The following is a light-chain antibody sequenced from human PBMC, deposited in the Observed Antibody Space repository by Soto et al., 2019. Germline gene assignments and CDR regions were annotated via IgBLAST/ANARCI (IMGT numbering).Light chain of an antibody. CDR1: SSDVGSHNL. CDR3: CSYGGSRAV. V-gene: IGLV2-23*02. CDR2: EVS. J-gene: IGLJ7*01. Sequence: QSALTQPASVSGSTGQSITISCTGTSSDVGSHNLVSWYQQHPGQAPKLMIYEVSKRPLGVSARFSASKSGNTASLTISGLQAEDKADYYCCSYGGSRAVFGGGTQLTVL.